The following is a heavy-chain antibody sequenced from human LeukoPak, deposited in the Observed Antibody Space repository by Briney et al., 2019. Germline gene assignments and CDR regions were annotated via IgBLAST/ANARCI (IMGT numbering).Heavy chain of an antibody. Sequence: GGSLRLSCAASGFTFNNYWMGWVRQAPGKGLEWVANIKEDGSEKNYVDSVKGRFTISRDNAKNSPYLQMSSLRAADTAVYYCARVMAASVWRSYGSYYYYYYMDVWGKGTTVTVSS. J-gene: IGHJ6*03. CDR1: GFTFNNYW. D-gene: IGHD3-16*01. V-gene: IGHV3-7*01. CDR2: IKEDGSEK. CDR3: ARVMAASVWRSYGSYYYYYYMDV.